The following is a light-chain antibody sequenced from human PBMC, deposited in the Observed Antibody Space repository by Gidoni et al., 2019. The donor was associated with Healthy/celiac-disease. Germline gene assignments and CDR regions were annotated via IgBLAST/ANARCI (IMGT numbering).Light chain of an antibody. Sequence: EIVLTQSPATLSLSPGERTTLSCRASQSVSSYLASYQQKPGQAPRLLIYDASNRTTGIQARFSGSGSGTDFTLTISSLEPENFAVYYCQQRSNWPPAFGPGTKVDIK. J-gene: IGKJ3*01. CDR1: QSVSSY. CDR3: QQRSNWPPA. CDR2: DAS. V-gene: IGKV3-11*01.